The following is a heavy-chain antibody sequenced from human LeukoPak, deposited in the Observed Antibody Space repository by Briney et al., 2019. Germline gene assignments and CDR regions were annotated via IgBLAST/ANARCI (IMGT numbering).Heavy chain of an antibody. CDR2: IYHSRST. D-gene: IGHD2-15*01. CDR1: GGSISSGGYS. Sequence: SETLSLTCAVSGGSISSGGYSWSWIRQPPGKGLEWIGYIYHSRSTYYNPSLKSRVTISVDRSKNQFSLKLSSVTAADTAVYYCARERRCSGGSCYNHPYFDYWGQGTLVTVSS. V-gene: IGHV4-30-2*01. J-gene: IGHJ4*02. CDR3: ARERRCSGGSCYNHPYFDY.